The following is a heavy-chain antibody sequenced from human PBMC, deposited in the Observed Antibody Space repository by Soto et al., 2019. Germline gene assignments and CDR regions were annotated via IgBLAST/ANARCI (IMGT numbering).Heavy chain of an antibody. Sequence: QLQLQESGSGLVKPSQTLSLTCAVSGGSISGGGYSWSWIRQPPGKGLEWIGYIYHSGSTYYNPSLKSRVTISVDRSKNQFSLKLSSVTAADTAVYYCARGPPNTYWGQGTLVTVSS. CDR1: GGSISGGGYS. CDR2: IYHSGST. V-gene: IGHV4-30-2*01. CDR3: ARGPPNTY. J-gene: IGHJ4*02. D-gene: IGHD2-8*01.